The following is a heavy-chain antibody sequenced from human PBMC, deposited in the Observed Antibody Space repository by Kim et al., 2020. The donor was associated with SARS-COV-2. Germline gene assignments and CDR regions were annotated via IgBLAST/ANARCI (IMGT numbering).Heavy chain of an antibody. V-gene: IGHV5-10-1*01. J-gene: IGHJ6*02. Sequence: SPSFQGHVTISADKSISTAYLQWSSLKASDTAMYYCARRSVVPYYYGMDVWGQGTTVTVSS. D-gene: IGHD2-15*01. CDR3: ARRSVVPYYYGMDV.